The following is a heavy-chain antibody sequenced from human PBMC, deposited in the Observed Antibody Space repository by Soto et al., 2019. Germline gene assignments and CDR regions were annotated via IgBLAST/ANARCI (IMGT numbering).Heavy chain of an antibody. CDR2: ISYDGSNK. Sequence: QVQLVESGGGVVQPGRSLRLSCAASGFTFSSYGMHWVRQAPGKGLEWVAVISYDGSNKYYADSVKGRFTISRDNSKNTLYLQVNSLRAEHTAVYYCANLNYDFWSGYTDYYYYGMDVWGQGTTVTVSS. D-gene: IGHD3-3*01. CDR3: ANLNYDFWSGYTDYYYYGMDV. V-gene: IGHV3-30*18. J-gene: IGHJ6*02. CDR1: GFTFSSYG.